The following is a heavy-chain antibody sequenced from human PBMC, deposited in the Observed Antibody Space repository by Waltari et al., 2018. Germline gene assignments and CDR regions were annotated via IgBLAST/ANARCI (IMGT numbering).Heavy chain of an antibody. CDR3: ARGGEYVWKV. CDR2: TFHTGSS. J-gene: IGHJ4*02. D-gene: IGHD3-16*01. CDR1: GDSVNSDSW. Sequence: QVQLQGSGPRLVKPSETLFLTCAMSGDSVNSDSWWTWVRQRPGGTLDWIAETFHTGSSHYNPSLQSRVTILLDKSKNQFSLERKYVTAADTAVYYCARGGEYVWKVWGQGALVIVSS. V-gene: IGHV4-4*02.